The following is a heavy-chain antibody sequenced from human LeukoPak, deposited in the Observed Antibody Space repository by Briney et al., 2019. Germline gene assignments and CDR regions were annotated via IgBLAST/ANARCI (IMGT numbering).Heavy chain of an antibody. D-gene: IGHD5-18*01. CDR2: IKQDGSEK. V-gene: IGHV3-7*03. CDR3: AKGQLWTTYYYYGMDV. J-gene: IGHJ6*02. Sequence: GGSLRLSCTASGFTFSSYWMSWVRQAPGKGLEWVANIKQDGSEKYYVDSVKGRFTISRDNAKNSLYLQMNSLRAEDTAVYYCAKGQLWTTYYYYGMDVWGQGTTVTVSS. CDR1: GFTFSSYW.